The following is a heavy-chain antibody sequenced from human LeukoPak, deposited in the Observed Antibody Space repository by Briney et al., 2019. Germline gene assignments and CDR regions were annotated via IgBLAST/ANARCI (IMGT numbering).Heavy chain of an antibody. D-gene: IGHD1-1*01. CDR3: AKENWYY. CDR2: ISYDGSNK. V-gene: IGHV3-30*18. J-gene: IGHJ4*02. CDR1: GFTFSSYG. Sequence: GRSLRLSCAAPGFTFSSYGMHWVRQAPGKGLEWVAVISYDGSNKYYADSVKGRFTISRDNSKNTLYLQMNSLRAEDTAVYYCAKENWYYWGQGTLVTVSS.